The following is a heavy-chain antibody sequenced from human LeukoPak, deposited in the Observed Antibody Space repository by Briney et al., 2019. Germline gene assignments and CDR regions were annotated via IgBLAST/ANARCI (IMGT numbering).Heavy chain of an antibody. CDR2: IIPIFGTA. J-gene: IGHJ4*02. V-gene: IGHV1-69*05. CDR1: GYIFTQYG. D-gene: IGHD3-22*01. Sequence: ASVKVSCKASGYIFTQYGISWVRQAPGQGLEWMGRIIPIFGTANYAQKFQGRVTITTDESTSTAYMELSSLRSEDTAVYYCARENYYDSSGYLDYWGQGTLVTVSS. CDR3: ARENYYDSSGYLDY.